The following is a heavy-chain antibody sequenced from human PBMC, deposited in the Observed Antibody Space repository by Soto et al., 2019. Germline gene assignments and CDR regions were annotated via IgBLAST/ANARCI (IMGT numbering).Heavy chain of an antibody. Sequence: ASVKVSCKASGGTFSSYAISWVRQAPGKGLERMGGIIPIFGTANYAQKFQGRVTITADESTSTAYMELSSLRSEDTAVYYCARATVTSQYYYYGMDVWGQGTTVTVSS. CDR3: ARATVTSQYYYYGMDV. CDR1: GGTFSSYA. CDR2: IIPIFGTA. D-gene: IGHD4-17*01. J-gene: IGHJ6*02. V-gene: IGHV1-69*13.